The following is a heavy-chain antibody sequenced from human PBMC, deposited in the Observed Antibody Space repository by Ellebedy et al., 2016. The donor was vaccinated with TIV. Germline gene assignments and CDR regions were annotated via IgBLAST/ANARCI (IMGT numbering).Heavy chain of an antibody. J-gene: IGHJ4*02. D-gene: IGHD2/OR15-2a*01. V-gene: IGHV4-34*01. CDR2: ITHNGIT. Sequence: SETLSLXXGVNGGSFSEYYWTWVRQSPGKGLEWVGKITHNGITSYNPSLQSRVTIFIDTSKSQFSLWLRSVTAADTAVYFCANFYDWGPGIRVTVSS. CDR1: GGSFSEYY. CDR3: ANFYD.